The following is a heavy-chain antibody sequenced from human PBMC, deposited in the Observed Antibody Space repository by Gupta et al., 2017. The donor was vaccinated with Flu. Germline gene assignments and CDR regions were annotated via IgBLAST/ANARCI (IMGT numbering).Heavy chain of an antibody. J-gene: IGHJ4*02. Sequence: VRQAPGKGLEWVSSISSSSSYIYYADSVKGRFTISRDNAKNSLYLQMNSLRAEDTAVYYCARAWGTETQIDYWGQGTLVTVSS. CDR2: ISSSSSYI. V-gene: IGHV3-21*01. D-gene: IGHD3-16*01. CDR3: ARAWGTETQIDY.